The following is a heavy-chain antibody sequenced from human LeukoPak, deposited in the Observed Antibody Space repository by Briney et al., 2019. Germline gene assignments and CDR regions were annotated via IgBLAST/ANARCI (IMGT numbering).Heavy chain of an antibody. CDR2: IIPLFGTP. Sequence: SVKVSCETSGGTLDNFATSWVRPAPGHGLEWVGGIIPLFGTPDYPQQFQASVTVTTDEPTGTAYMEMSSLRADDTALYYCARATYNESKKRPRRLAFDLWGQGTLVTVSS. J-gene: IGHJ5*02. V-gene: IGHV1-69*05. D-gene: IGHD3-10*01. CDR1: GGTLDNFA. CDR3: ARATYNESKKRPRRLAFDL.